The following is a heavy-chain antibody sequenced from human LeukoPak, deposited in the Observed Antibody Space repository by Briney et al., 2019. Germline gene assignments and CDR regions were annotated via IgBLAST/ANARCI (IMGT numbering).Heavy chain of an antibody. D-gene: IGHD6-6*01. CDR1: GGSISSYY. V-gene: IGHV4-59*01. Sequence: KSSETLSLTCTVSGGSISSYYWSWIRQPPGKGLEWIGYIYYSGSTNYNPSLKSRVTISVDTSKHQFSLKLSSVTAADTAVYYCARDDRYSSSSGYFQHWGQGTLVTVSS. CDR3: ARDDRYSSSSGYFQH. CDR2: IYYSGST. J-gene: IGHJ1*01.